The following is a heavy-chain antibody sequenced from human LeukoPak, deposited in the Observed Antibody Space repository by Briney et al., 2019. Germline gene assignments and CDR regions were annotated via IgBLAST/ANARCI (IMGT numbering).Heavy chain of an antibody. Sequence: GGSLRLSCAASGFTFSSYGMHWVRQAPGKGLEWVAVIWYDGSNKYYADSVKGRFTISRDNSKNTLYLQMNSLRAEDTAVYYCARDLCGGGCRSLDYWGQGTLVTVSS. CDR3: ARDLCGGGCRSLDY. CDR2: IWYDGSNK. V-gene: IGHV3-33*01. CDR1: GFTFSSYG. D-gene: IGHD2-21*02. J-gene: IGHJ4*02.